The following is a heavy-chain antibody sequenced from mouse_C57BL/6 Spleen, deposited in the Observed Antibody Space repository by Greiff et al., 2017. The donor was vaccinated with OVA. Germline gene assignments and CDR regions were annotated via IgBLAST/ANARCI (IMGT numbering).Heavy chain of an antibody. CDR3: ARRVDSSGYFAY. CDR1: GFSLSTSGMG. J-gene: IGHJ3*01. Sequence: ESGPGILQSSQTLSLTCSFSGFSLSTSGMGVSWIRQPSGKGLEWLAHIYWDDDKRYNPSLKSRLTISKDTSRNQVFLKITRVDTADTATYYCARRVDSSGYFAYWGQGTLVTVSA. V-gene: IGHV8-12*01. CDR2: IYWDDDK. D-gene: IGHD3-2*02.